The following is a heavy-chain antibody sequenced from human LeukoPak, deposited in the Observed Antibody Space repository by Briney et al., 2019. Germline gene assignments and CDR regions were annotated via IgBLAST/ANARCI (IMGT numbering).Heavy chain of an antibody. J-gene: IGHJ5*02. Sequence: SETLSLTCTVSGGSISSYYWSWIRQPPGKGLEWIGYIYYSGSTNYNPSLKSRVTISVDTSKNQFSLKLSSVTAAGTAVYYCARLHVRGWFDPWGQGTLVTVSS. D-gene: IGHD2/OR15-2a*01. CDR1: GGSISSYY. V-gene: IGHV4-59*01. CDR3: ARLHVRGWFDP. CDR2: IYYSGST.